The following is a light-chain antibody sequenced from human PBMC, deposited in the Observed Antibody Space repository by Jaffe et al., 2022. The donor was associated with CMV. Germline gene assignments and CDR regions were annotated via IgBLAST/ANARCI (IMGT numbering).Light chain of an antibody. CDR2: DAS. Sequence: EIVLTQSPATLSLSPGDRAILSCRASQSVSSYLAWYQQKPGQAPRLLIYDASKRATGIPPRFSGSGSGTDFTLTIISLESEDFAVYYCQLRSDWPPALTFGGGTKVEIK. J-gene: IGKJ4*01. CDR1: QSVSSY. CDR3: QLRSDWPPALT. V-gene: IGKV3-11*01.